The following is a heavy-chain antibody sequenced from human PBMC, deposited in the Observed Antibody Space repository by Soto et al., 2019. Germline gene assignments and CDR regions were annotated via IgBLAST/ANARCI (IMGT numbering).Heavy chain of an antibody. Sequence: EVQLVESGGGLVQPGGSLRLSCLASEFTFNTYRMNWVRQAPGRGLEWVANIKDDGSEKNYVDSVKGRFTISRDNAKXSLYXQMXSLRGEXXAVYFCARDWGTPGRGSAXXYYYHYGMDVWGQGTTVTVSS. V-gene: IGHV3-7*05. CDR2: IKDDGSEK. CDR1: EFTFNTYR. CDR3: ARDWGTPGRGSAXXYYYHYGMDV. D-gene: IGHD3-16*01. J-gene: IGHJ6*02.